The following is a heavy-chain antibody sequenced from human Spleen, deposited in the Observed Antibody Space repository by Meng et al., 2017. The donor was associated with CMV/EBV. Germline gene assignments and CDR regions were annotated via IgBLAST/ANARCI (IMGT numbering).Heavy chain of an antibody. Sequence: ASGGTFSSYAISWVRQAPGQGLEWMGGFIPIFATIHYAQKFQGRVTITTDEFTSTAYMELSSLRSEDTAVYYCARVEADYYYGMDVWGQGTTVTVSS. CDR3: ARVEADYYYGMDV. J-gene: IGHJ6*02. CDR1: GGTFSSYA. V-gene: IGHV1-69*05. D-gene: IGHD5-24*01. CDR2: FIPIFATI.